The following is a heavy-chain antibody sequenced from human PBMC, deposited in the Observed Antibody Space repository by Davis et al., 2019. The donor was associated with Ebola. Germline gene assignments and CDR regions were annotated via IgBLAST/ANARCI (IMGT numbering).Heavy chain of an antibody. CDR1: GFTFSSYW. CDR2: ISERGDST. CDR3: ARPLGGGAFDI. V-gene: IGHV3-21*04. D-gene: IGHD6-25*01. Sequence: PGGSLRLSCEASGFTFSSYWMHWVRQVPEKGLEWVSSISERGDSTYYVDSVQGRFTISRDNAKNSLSLQMNSLRAEDTAVYYCARPLGGGAFDIWGQGTMITVSS. J-gene: IGHJ3*02.